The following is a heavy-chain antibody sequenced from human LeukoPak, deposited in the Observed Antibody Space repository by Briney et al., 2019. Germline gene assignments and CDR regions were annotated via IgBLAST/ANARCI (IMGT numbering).Heavy chain of an antibody. CDR1: GFTFSSYS. V-gene: IGHV3-21*01. J-gene: IGHJ4*02. Sequence: GGSLRLSCAASGFTFSSYSMNWVRQGPGKGLEWVSSISSSSSYIYYADSVKGRFTISRDNAKNSLYLQMNSLRAEDTAVYYCARASHYYDSSGYSYWGQGTLVTVSS. CDR2: ISSSSSYI. D-gene: IGHD3-22*01. CDR3: ARASHYYDSSGYSY.